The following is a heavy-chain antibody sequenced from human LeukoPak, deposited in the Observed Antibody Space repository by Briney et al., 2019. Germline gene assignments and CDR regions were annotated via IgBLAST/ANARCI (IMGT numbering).Heavy chain of an antibody. Sequence: SETLSLTCTVSGYSISSGYYWGWIRQPPGKGLEWIASIYYSGSTYYNPSLKSRVTISVDTSKNQFSLKLSSVTAADTAVYYCARHLPRRIPRIGWFDPWGQGTLVTVSS. D-gene: IGHD2-21*01. J-gene: IGHJ5*02. V-gene: IGHV4-38-2*02. CDR1: GYSISSGYY. CDR3: ARHLPRRIPRIGWFDP. CDR2: IYYSGST.